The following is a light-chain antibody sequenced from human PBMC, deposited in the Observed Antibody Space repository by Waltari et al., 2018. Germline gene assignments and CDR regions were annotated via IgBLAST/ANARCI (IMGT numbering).Light chain of an antibody. CDR1: QSSGNS. J-gene: IGKJ4*01. CDR2: EAS. V-gene: IGKV1-5*03. CDR3: QQYNRYLLT. Sequence: DIQMTQSPSTLSASVGDRVTITCRASQSSGNSLAWYQQKPGKAPKVVIYEASSLESGVPSRFSGSGSGTDFTLTINSLQPDDFATYYCQQYNRYLLTFGGGTKVEIK.